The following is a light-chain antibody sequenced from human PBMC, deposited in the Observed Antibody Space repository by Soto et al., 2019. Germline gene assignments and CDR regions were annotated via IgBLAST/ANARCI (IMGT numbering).Light chain of an antibody. CDR3: QQYGSSPRT. J-gene: IGKJ1*01. Sequence: VFEQPAGTVTLSPGVRHTLSCRASQSSRRYLAWYQQRPGQAPRLLIYGASSRGTGIPDRFSGSGSGTDFTLTISRLEPEDFAVYYCQQYGSSPRTFGQGTK. CDR1: QSSRRY. CDR2: GAS. V-gene: IGKV3-20*01.